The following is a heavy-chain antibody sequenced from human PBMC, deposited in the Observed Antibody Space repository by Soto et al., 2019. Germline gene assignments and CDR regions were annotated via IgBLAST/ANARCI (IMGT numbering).Heavy chain of an antibody. CDR3: ARVGEQWLVVSNYYYYGMDV. D-gene: IGHD6-19*01. CDR1: GFTFSSYS. Sequence: EVQLVESGGGLVQPGGSLRLSCAASGFTFSSYSMNWVRQAPGKGLEWVSYISSSSSTIYYADSVKGRFTISRYHAKNSLYLQMNSLRDEDTAVYDCARVGEQWLVVSNYYYYGMDVWGQGTTVTVSS. V-gene: IGHV3-48*02. J-gene: IGHJ6*02. CDR2: ISSSSSTI.